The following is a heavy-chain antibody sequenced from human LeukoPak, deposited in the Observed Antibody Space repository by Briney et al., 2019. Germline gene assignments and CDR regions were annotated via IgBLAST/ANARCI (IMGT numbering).Heavy chain of an antibody. CDR2: IYSDGSST. CDR1: GFTSSSYW. Sequence: GGSLRLSCAASGFTSSSYWMHWVRQAPGKGLVWVSRIYSDGSSTRYADSVTGRFSISRDNAKNTLFLQMNSLRAEDTAVYYCAREWGGSSGPSWFDPWGQGTLVTVSS. J-gene: IGHJ5*02. D-gene: IGHD3-22*01. CDR3: AREWGGSSGPSWFDP. V-gene: IGHV3-74*01.